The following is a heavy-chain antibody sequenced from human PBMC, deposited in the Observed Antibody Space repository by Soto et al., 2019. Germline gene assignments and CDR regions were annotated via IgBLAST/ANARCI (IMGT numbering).Heavy chain of an antibody. CDR2: IIPIFGIA. Sequence: QVQLVQSGAEVKKPGSSVKVSCKASGGTFSRYSITWVRQAPGHGLEWIGRIIPIFGIASYAQKFQGRVTIHADESTRTAYMKXSSLRSYATAVYYCAREDRDRESGLVPAAIDGMDVWGQGTTVTVSS. J-gene: IGHJ6*02. V-gene: IGHV1-69*08. D-gene: IGHD2-2*01. CDR3: AREDRDRESGLVPAAIDGMDV. CDR1: GGTFSRYS.